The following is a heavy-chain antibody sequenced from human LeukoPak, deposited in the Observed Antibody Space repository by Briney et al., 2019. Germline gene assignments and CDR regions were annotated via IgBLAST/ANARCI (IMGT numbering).Heavy chain of an antibody. CDR2: IYYSESA. CDR1: GDSVSNYY. D-gene: IGHD3-9*01. V-gene: IGHV4-59*02. CDR3: ARKRSFDL. Sequence: SETLSLTCTVSGDSVSNYYWSWIRQPPGQRLEWIGCIYYSESATYNPSLKSRVTISLGTSKNQFFLELSSVTAADTAVYYCARKRSFDLWGQGTLVTVSS. J-gene: IGHJ4*02.